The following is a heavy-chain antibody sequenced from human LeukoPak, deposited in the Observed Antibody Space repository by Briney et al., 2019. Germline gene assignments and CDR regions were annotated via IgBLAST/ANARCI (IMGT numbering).Heavy chain of an antibody. Sequence: SETLSLTCTVSGGSISSYYWSWSRQPAGKGLESIGHISTSGSTNYNPSLQSRSTMSVDTSKNQFSLKMSSVTAAHTAVYYCARVRYSDSSVLTRKRSYYFDYWGQGTLVTVSS. D-gene: IGHD3-22*01. CDR3: ARVRYSDSSVLTRKRSYYFDY. CDR2: ISTSGST. V-gene: IGHV4-4*07. CDR1: GGSISSYY. J-gene: IGHJ4*02.